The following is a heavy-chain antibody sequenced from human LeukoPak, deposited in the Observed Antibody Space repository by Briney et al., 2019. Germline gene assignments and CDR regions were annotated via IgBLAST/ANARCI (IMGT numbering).Heavy chain of an antibody. V-gene: IGHV4-34*01. J-gene: IGHJ4*02. D-gene: IGHD6-6*01. Sequence: SETLSLTCAVYGGTFRGYYWSWIRQPPGKGLEWIGEINHSGSTNYNPSLKIRFTISVDTSKNQFSLKLSSVTAADTAVYYCARGLPRIAARFWTDYWGQGTLVTVSS. CDR3: ARGLPRIAARFWTDY. CDR2: INHSGST. CDR1: GGTFRGYY.